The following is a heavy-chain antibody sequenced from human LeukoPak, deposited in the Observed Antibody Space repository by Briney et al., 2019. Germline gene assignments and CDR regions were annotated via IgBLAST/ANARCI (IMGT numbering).Heavy chain of an antibody. V-gene: IGHV4-39*07. CDR1: GGSISSSSYY. CDR2: IYYSGST. Sequence: SETLSLTCTVSGGSISSSSYYWGWIRQPPGKGLEWIGSIYYSGSTYYNPSLKSRVTISVDTSKNQFSLKLSSVTAADTAVYYCARGPITGTTWIDFDPWGQGTLVTVSS. CDR3: ARGPITGTTWIDFDP. J-gene: IGHJ5*02. D-gene: IGHD1-20*01.